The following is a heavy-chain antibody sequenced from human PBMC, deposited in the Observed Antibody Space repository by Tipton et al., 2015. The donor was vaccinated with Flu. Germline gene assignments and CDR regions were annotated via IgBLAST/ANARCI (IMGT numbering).Heavy chain of an antibody. Sequence: TLSLTCAVSGGSISSSNWWSWVSQPPGKGLEWIGEIYHSGSTNYNPSLKSRVTISVDKSKNQFSLKLSPVTAADTAVYYCASWLSSSWYSSYFGYWGQGTLVTVPS. V-gene: IGHV4-4*02. CDR1: GGSISSSNW. D-gene: IGHD6-13*01. CDR3: ASWLSSSWYSSYFGY. J-gene: IGHJ4*02. CDR2: IYHSGST.